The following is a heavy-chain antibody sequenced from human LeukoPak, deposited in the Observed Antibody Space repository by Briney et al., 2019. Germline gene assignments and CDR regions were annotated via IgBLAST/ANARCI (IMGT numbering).Heavy chain of an antibody. CDR2: IRSKVYGATT. D-gene: IGHD1-26*01. V-gene: IGHV3-49*04. Sequence: GGSLRLSCTASGFTFGDYAMSWVRQAPGKGLEWVGFIRSKVYGATTPYAASVKGRFTISRDDSKSIVYLQMNSLKTEDTAVYYCTRDLTGSYYPYKFDDWGQGTLLTVSS. CDR3: TRDLTGSYYPYKFDD. CDR1: GFTFGDYA. J-gene: IGHJ4*02.